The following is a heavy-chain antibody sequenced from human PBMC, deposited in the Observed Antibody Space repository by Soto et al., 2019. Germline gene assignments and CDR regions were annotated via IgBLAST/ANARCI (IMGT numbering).Heavy chain of an antibody. J-gene: IGHJ5*02. CDR2: TSDGGAST. V-gene: IGHV3-23*01. CDR1: GFTVSNYG. D-gene: IGHD6-13*01. Sequence: EVQLLESGGGLVQPGGSLRLSCAASGFTVSNYGMSWVRQAPGKGLEWVSVTSDGGASTFYADSVKGRFTISRDNSKRTLYLQLNGSRADRTALYYCGQDRGSSLYISFDPWGQATL. CDR3: GQDRGSSLYISFDP.